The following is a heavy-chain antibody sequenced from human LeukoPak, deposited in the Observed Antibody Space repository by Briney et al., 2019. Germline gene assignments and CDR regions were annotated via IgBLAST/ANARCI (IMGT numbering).Heavy chain of an antibody. D-gene: IGHD4-17*01. CDR3: ARDLRSGQDV. V-gene: IGHV3-21*01. Sequence: GGSLRLSCAASGFTFSNYAMNWVRQAPGKGLEWVSSISSSSSYIYYADSVKGRFTISRDNAKNSLYLQMNSLRAEDTAVYYCARDLRSGQDVWGQGTTVTVSS. CDR2: ISSSSSYI. CDR1: GFTFSNYA. J-gene: IGHJ6*02.